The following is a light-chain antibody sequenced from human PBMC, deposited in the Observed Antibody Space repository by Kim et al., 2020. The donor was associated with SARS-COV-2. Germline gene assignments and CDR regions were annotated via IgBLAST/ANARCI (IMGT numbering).Light chain of an antibody. CDR3: QKYNSAPWT. V-gene: IGKV1-27*01. J-gene: IGKJ1*01. CDR1: QDIANS. CDR2: AAS. Sequence: ASVGDRVTITCRASQDIANSLAWYQQKPGKVPNLLIDAASTLQSGVPSRFSGSGSGTQFTLTIGSLQTEDVATYYSQKYNSAPWTFGPGTKVDIK.